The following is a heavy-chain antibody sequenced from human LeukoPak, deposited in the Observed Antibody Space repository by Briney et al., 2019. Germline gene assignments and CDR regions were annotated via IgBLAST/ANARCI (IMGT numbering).Heavy chain of an antibody. CDR1: GFIFSSYA. D-gene: IGHD3-10*01. CDR2: IFYNGTDK. J-gene: IGHJ4*02. Sequence: GGSLRLSCAAFGFIFSSYAMNWVRQAPGKGLEWVAFIFYNGTDKYADSVKGRFTISRDNSKNTLYLEMNRLRPEDTALYYCAKAEASGSGPIDSWGQGTPVIVSS. CDR3: AKAEASGSGPIDS. V-gene: IGHV3-30*02.